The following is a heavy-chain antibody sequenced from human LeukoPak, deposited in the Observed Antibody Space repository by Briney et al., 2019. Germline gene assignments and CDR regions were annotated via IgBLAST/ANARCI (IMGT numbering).Heavy chain of an antibody. CDR2: ISGSGGST. Sequence: PGGTLRLSCAASGFTFSSYAMSWVRQGPGKGLEWVSGISGSGGSTYYADSVKGRFTISRDNSKNTLHLQMTSLRAEDTAVYYCAKDQVWIVVGSFDYWGQGTLVTVSS. V-gene: IGHV3-23*01. CDR3: AKDQVWIVVGSFDY. D-gene: IGHD3-22*01. CDR1: GFTFSSYA. J-gene: IGHJ4*02.